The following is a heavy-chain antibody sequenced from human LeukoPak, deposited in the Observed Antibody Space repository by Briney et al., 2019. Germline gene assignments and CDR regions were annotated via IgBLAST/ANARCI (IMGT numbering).Heavy chain of an antibody. J-gene: IGHJ4*02. CDR3: ASHRYSATYYSDY. CDR2: IYTSGST. V-gene: IGHV4-4*07. CDR1: GDSIGTYY. D-gene: IGHD1-26*01. Sequence: PSETLSLTCTVSGDSIGTYYWSWIRQPAGKGLEWIGRIYTSGSTNYNPSLKSRVTMSIDTSKNQYSLKLSTVTAADTAVYYCASHRYSATYYSDYWGQGILVTVSS.